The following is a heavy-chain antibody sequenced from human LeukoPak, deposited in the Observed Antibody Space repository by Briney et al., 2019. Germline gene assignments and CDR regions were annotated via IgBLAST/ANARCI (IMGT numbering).Heavy chain of an antibody. V-gene: IGHV1-18*04. J-gene: IGHJ5*02. D-gene: IGHD2-2*01. CDR2: ISAYNGNT. CDR3: ARDYCSTSCYASWFDP. Sequence: ASVKVSCKASGYTFTSYGISWVRQAPGPGLEWMGWISAYNGNTNYAQKLQGRVTMTTDTSTSTAYMELRSLRSDDTAVYYCARDYCSTSCYASWFDPWGQGTLVTVSS. CDR1: GYTFTSYG.